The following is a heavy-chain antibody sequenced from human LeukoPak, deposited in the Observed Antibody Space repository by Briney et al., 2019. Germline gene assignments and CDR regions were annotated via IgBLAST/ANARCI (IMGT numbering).Heavy chain of an antibody. CDR2: ISAYNGNT. V-gene: IGHV1-18*01. J-gene: IGHJ4*02. CDR3: ARDVDYYDSSGHYDY. CDR1: GYTFTSYG. Sequence: ASVKVSCKASGYTFTSYGISWVRQAPGQGLEWMGWISAYNGNTNYAQKLQGRVTMTTDTSTSTAYMELRSLRSDDTAVYYCARDVDYYDSSGHYDYWGQGTLVTVS. D-gene: IGHD3-22*01.